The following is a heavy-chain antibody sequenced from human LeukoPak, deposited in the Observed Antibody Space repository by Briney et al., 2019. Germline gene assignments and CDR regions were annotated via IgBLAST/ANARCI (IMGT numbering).Heavy chain of an antibody. V-gene: IGHV4-59*11. CDR2: VSDSGST. J-gene: IGHJ6*03. D-gene: IGHD6-13*01. Sequence: SETLCLTCTVSGGSISSRYWSWIRQPPGKGLEWIGYVSDSGSTNYNPSLKSRVTVSVDTSKDQFSLKLTSVTAADTAVYYCARTGSSWPLYYYYYMDVWGKGTTVTVSS. CDR3: ARTGSSWPLYYYYYMDV. CDR1: GGSISSRY.